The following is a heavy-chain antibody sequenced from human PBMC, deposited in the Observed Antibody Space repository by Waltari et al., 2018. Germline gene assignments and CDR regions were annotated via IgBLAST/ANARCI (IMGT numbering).Heavy chain of an antibody. V-gene: IGHV3-33*01. Sequence: QVQLVESGGGVVQPGRSLRLSCAASGFTFSSYGMHWVRQAPGKGREWVAVIWYDGINKYYADSVKGRFTISRDNSKNTLYLQMNSLRAEDTAVYYCARAVEWLLPPLYYYYGMDVWGQGTTVTVSS. CDR1: GFTFSSYG. CDR3: ARAVEWLLPPLYYYYGMDV. CDR2: IWYDGINK. J-gene: IGHJ6*02. D-gene: IGHD3-22*01.